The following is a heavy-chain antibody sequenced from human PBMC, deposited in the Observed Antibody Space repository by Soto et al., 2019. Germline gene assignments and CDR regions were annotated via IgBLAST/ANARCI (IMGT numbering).Heavy chain of an antibody. D-gene: IGHD2-2*01. CDR2: IYYSGST. CDR3: ARDFEYCSSTSCYNWFDP. Sequence: SETLSLTCTVSGGSISSYYWSWIRQPPGKGLEWIGYIYYSGSTNYNPSLKSRVTISVDTSKNQFSLKLSSVTAADTAVYYCARDFEYCSSTSCYNWFDPWGQGTLVTVSS. V-gene: IGHV4-59*01. J-gene: IGHJ5*02. CDR1: GGSISSYY.